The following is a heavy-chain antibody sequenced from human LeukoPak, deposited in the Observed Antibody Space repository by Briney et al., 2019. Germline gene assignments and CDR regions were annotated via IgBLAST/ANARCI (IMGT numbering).Heavy chain of an antibody. V-gene: IGHV1-69*13. CDR2: IIPIFGTA. J-gene: IGHJ4*02. CDR3: ARPHFPLTQEYYFDY. Sequence: SVKVSCKASGGTFSSYAISWVRQAPGQGLEWMGGIIPIFGTANYAQKFQGRVTITADGSTSTAYMELSSLRSEDTAVYYCARPHFPLTQEYYFDYWGQGTLVTVSS. CDR1: GGTFSSYA.